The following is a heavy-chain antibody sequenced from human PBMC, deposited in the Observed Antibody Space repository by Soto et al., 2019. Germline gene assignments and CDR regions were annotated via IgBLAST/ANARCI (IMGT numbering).Heavy chain of an antibody. Sequence: QEQLVEFGGGVVQPGRSLRLSCVASGSPFDVHWVRQAPGKGPEWVAHIVPDGRNQYWADSVKGRFTGSRDNAKNTVYLQMNSLRTEDTAVYYCARGPTHGAFDLWGQGTMVTVSS. CDR2: IVPDGRNQ. CDR1: GSPFD. CDR3: ARGPTHGAFDL. J-gene: IGHJ3*01. V-gene: IGHV3-30-3*01.